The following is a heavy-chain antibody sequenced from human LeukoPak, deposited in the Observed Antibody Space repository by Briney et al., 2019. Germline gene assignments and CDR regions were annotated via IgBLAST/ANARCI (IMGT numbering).Heavy chain of an antibody. J-gene: IGHJ6*03. D-gene: IGHD3-3*01. V-gene: IGHV4-4*07. CDR1: GASISSHY. CDR3: ARTYYDFWSGYSGNSYYYYMDV. CDR2: IYNTGSA. Sequence: SETLSLTCNVSGASISSHYWNWIRQPAGKGLEWIGRIYNTGSANYNPSLKSRVTMSLDTSRNQISLKLTSVTAADTAVYYCARTYYDFWSGYSGNSYYYYMDVWGKGTTVTVSS.